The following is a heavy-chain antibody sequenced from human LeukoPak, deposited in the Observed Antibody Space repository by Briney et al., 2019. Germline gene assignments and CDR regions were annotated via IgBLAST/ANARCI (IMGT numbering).Heavy chain of an antibody. Sequence: PSETLSLTCAVYGGSFSGYYWSWIRQPPGKGLEWIGEINHSGSTNYNPSLKSRVTISVDTSKNQFPLKLSSVTAADTAVYYCARGAFVVVTARYYYYYGMDVWGQGTTVTVSS. J-gene: IGHJ6*02. V-gene: IGHV4-34*01. D-gene: IGHD2-21*02. CDR1: GGSFSGYY. CDR2: INHSGST. CDR3: ARGAFVVVTARYYYYYGMDV.